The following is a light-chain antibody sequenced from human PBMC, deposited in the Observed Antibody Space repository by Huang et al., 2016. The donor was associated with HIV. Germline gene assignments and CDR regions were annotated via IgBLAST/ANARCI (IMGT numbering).Light chain of an antibody. CDR2: WAS. CDR3: QQYYSTTMYT. V-gene: IGKV4-1*01. CDR1: QSLLYGFNNKNY. J-gene: IGKJ2*01. Sequence: DIVMTQSPESMAVSLGERATINCKSSQSLLYGFNNKNYLAWYQQKPGLPPKLLIYWASTREAGVPDRYSGSGSGTDFTLTISSLQAEDVAVYYWQQYYSTTMYTFGQGTKLGIK.